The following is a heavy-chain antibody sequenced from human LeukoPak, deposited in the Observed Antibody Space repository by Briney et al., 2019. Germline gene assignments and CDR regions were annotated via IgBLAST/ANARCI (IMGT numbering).Heavy chain of an antibody. J-gene: IGHJ3*02. D-gene: IGHD1-26*01. CDR3: ARGIRELHAFDI. CDR1: GGSISSYY. CDR2: IYYSGST. V-gene: IGHV4-59*12. Sequence: SETLSLTCTVSGGSISSYYWSWIRQPPGKGLEWIGYIYYSGSTNYNPSLKSRATISIDKSKNQFSLKLNSVTAADTAVYYCARGIRELHAFDIWGQGTMVTVSS.